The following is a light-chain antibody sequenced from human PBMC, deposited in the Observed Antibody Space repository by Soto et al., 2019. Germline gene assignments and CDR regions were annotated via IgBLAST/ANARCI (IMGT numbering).Light chain of an antibody. Sequence: DIPLTQSPPSLSASVGDRVSITCQASLDIRNYLNWYQHKPGRAPKLLIYDTSNLETGVPSRFGGSASGTNFSCIITGLQPEDVATYYCQQYEDLPYTFGQGTKLEI. CDR1: LDIRNY. V-gene: IGKV1-33*01. J-gene: IGKJ2*01. CDR3: QQYEDLPYT. CDR2: DTS.